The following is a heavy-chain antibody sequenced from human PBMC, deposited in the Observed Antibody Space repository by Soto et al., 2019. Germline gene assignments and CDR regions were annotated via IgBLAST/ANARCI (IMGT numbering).Heavy chain of an antibody. Sequence: ASVKVSCKASGGTFSSYTISWVRQAPGQGLEWMGRIIPILGIANYAQKFQGRVTITADKSTSTAYMELSSLRSEDTAVYYCARGLNILYFDYWGQGTLVTVSS. V-gene: IGHV1-69*02. CDR3: ARGLNILYFDY. J-gene: IGHJ4*02. CDR2: IIPILGIA. CDR1: GGTFSSYT.